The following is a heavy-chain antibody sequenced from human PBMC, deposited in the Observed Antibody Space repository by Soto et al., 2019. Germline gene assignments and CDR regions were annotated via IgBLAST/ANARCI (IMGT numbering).Heavy chain of an antibody. V-gene: IGHV3-33*01. CDR2: IWYDGSNK. Sequence: HPGGSLRLSCAASGFTFSSYGMHWVRQAPGKGLEWVAVIWYDGSNKYYADSVKGRFTISRDNSKNTLYLQMNSLRAEDTAVYYCAGAWFGELLKFDYWGQGTLVTVSS. D-gene: IGHD3-10*01. CDR3: AGAWFGELLKFDY. J-gene: IGHJ4*02. CDR1: GFTFSSYG.